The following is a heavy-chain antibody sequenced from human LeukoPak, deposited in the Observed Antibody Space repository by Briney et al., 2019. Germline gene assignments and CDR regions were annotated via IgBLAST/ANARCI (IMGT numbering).Heavy chain of an antibody. D-gene: IGHD4-17*01. V-gene: IGHV1-69*04. CDR3: ARELDYGDYEGY. CDR1: GGTFSSYA. CDR2: IIPILGIA. J-gene: IGHJ4*02. Sequence: SVKVSCKASGGTFSSYAISWVRQAPGQGLEWMGRIIPILGIANYAQKFQGRVTITADKSTSTAYMELSSLRSEDTAGYYCARELDYGDYEGYWGQGTLVTVSS.